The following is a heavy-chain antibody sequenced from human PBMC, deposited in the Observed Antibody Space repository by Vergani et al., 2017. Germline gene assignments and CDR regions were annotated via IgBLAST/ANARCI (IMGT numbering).Heavy chain of an antibody. Sequence: QVQLVQSGAEVKKPGASVKVSCKASGYTFTGYYMHWVRQAPGQGLEWMGWINPIFGTANYAQKFQGRVTITADKSTSTAYMELSSLRSEDTAVYYCAREGYGSGRATPGAFDIWGQGTMVTVSS. CDR1: GYTFTGYY. J-gene: IGHJ3*02. V-gene: IGHV1-69*06. CDR3: AREGYGSGRATPGAFDI. D-gene: IGHD3-10*01. CDR2: INPIFGTA.